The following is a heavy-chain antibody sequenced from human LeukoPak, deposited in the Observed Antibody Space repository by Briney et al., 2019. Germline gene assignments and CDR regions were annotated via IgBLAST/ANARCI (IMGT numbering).Heavy chain of an antibody. J-gene: IGHJ3*02. V-gene: IGHV3-7*01. Sequence: GGSLRLSCAASGFTLSDYWMSWVRQAPGKGLEWVANMNEDGSDKNYVDSVKGRFTISRDDATNSLHLQMNSLSPEDTAVYYCARDLGGKYCSSTSYYTDAFDIWGQGTMVTVSS. CDR1: GFTLSDYW. CDR2: MNEDGSDK. D-gene: IGHD2-2*02. CDR3: ARDLGGKYCSSTSYYTDAFDI.